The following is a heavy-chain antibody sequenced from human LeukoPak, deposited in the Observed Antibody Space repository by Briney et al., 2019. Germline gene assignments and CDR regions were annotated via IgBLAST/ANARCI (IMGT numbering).Heavy chain of an antibody. CDR2: ISAYNGNT. D-gene: IGHD5-18*01. Sequence: ASVKVSCKASGYTFTSYGISWVRQAPGQGLEWMGWISAYNGNTNYAQKLQDRVTMTTDTSTSTAYMELRSLRSNDTAVYYCARGGWIQLWSPLSLWFDYWGQGTLVTVSS. V-gene: IGHV1-18*01. CDR3: ARGGWIQLWSPLSLWFDY. J-gene: IGHJ4*02. CDR1: GYTFTSYG.